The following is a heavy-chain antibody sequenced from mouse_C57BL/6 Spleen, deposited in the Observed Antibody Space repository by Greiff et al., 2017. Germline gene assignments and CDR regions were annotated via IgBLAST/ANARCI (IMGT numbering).Heavy chain of an antibody. J-gene: IGHJ4*01. CDR1: GYAFTNYL. V-gene: IGHV1-54*01. Sequence: QVQLKQSGAELVRPGTSVKVSCKASGYAFTNYLIEWVKQRPGQGLEWIGVINPGSGGTNYNEKFKGKATLTADKSSSTAYMQLSSLTSEDSAVYFCARRGRAMDYWGQGTSVTVSS. CDR2: INPGSGGT. CDR3: ARRGRAMDY.